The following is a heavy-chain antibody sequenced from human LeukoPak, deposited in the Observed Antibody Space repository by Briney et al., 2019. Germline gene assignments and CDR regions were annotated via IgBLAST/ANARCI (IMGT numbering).Heavy chain of an antibody. Sequence: PGGSLRLSCTASGFTFSSYAMNWVRQAPGKGLEWVSVIYSGGGTYYADSVKGRFTISRDNSKNTLYLQMNSLRAEDTAVYYCARDEGWGVDYWGRGTLVTVSS. J-gene: IGHJ4*02. CDR3: ARDEGWGVDY. V-gene: IGHV3-66*01. CDR1: GFTFSSYA. D-gene: IGHD3-10*01. CDR2: IYSGGGT.